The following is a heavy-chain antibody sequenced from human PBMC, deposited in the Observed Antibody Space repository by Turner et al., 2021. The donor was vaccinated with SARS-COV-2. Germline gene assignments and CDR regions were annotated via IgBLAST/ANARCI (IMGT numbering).Heavy chain of an antibody. Sequence: QLQLHESRPGLVQPSETLTSPCTVSGGSISSSSYYWGWSRRPPGKGPEWIGNIYYSGRDNYNPSLKRSVNISVDTSKNQFSRKLTSETAADTAVYYSERHMDTAMDYYGLDVWGQGTTVTVSS. CDR1: GGSISSSSYY. V-gene: IGHV4-39*01. D-gene: IGHD5-18*01. CDR3: ERHMDTAMDYYGLDV. CDR2: IYYSGRD. J-gene: IGHJ6*02.